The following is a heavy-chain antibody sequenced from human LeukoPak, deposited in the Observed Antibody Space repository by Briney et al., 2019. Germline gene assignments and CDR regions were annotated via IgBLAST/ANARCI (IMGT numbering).Heavy chain of an antibody. Sequence: ASVKVPCKASGYTFTGYYMHWVRQAPGQGLEWMGWINPNSGGTNYAQKFQGRVTMTRDTSISTAYMELSRLRSDDTAVYYCARSYYYDSSGYSFDPWGQGTLVTVSS. CDR1: GYTFTGYY. CDR2: INPNSGGT. CDR3: ARSYYYDSSGYSFDP. J-gene: IGHJ5*02. V-gene: IGHV1-2*02. D-gene: IGHD3-22*01.